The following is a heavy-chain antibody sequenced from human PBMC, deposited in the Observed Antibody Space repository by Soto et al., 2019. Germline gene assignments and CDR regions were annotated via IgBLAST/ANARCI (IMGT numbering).Heavy chain of an antibody. CDR2: IIPILGIA. Sequence: QVQLVQSGAEVKKPGSSVKVSCKASGGTFSSYTISWVRQAPGQGLEWMGRIIPILGIANYAQKFQGRVTITADKSTRTAYMELSCLRCEDTAVYYCARDGTSGSDYWGQGTLVTVSS. D-gene: IGHD2-2*01. J-gene: IGHJ4*02. CDR3: ARDGTSGSDY. CDR1: GGTFSSYT. V-gene: IGHV1-69*08.